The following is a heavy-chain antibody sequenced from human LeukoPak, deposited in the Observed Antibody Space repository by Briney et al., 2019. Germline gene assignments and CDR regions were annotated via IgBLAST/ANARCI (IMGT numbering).Heavy chain of an antibody. Sequence: SETLTLTCTVSGGSISSYYWSWIRQPPGKGLEWIGYIYYSGSTNYNPCLKSRATISVDTSKNEFSLKLSSVTAADTAVYYCARQCSNIVTTRTWFDPWGQGTLVTVST. V-gene: IGHV4-59*08. J-gene: IGHJ5*02. D-gene: IGHD2-21*01. CDR3: ARQCSNIVTTRTWFDP. CDR2: IYYSGST. CDR1: GGSISSYY.